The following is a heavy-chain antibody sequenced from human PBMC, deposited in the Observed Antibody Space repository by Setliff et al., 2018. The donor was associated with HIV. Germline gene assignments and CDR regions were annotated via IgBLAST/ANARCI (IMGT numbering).Heavy chain of an antibody. CDR1: GYTFTSYF. D-gene: IGHD2-2*01. CDR2: IDPNGGAT. V-gene: IGHV1-46*01. J-gene: IGHJ3*02. Sequence: GASVKVSCKAFGYTFTSYFLHWVRQAPVQGLEWLGIIDPNGGATNNAQKLQGRLTVTTDTSTGTLYMELSNLRSDDSAVYYCARAGGGATDQAFDIWGQGTMVTVSS. CDR3: ARAGGGATDQAFDI.